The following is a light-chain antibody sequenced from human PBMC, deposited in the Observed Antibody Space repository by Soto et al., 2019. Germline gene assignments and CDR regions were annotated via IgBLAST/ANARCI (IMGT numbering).Light chain of an antibody. Sequence: QSALTQPPSVSGSPGQSVTISCTGTSIDVGNFDLVSWYQQPPGTAPKLLIYQVSNRPSGVPDRFSGSQSGNTASLTISGLQAEDEADYYCSSYTDRNNLVFGTGTKLTVL. J-gene: IGLJ1*01. CDR1: SIDVGNFDL. CDR2: QVS. CDR3: SSYTDRNNLV. V-gene: IGLV2-18*02.